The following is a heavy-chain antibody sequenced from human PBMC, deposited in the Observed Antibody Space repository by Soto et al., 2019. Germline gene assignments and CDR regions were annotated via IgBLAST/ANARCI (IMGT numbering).Heavy chain of an antibody. Sequence: EVQLVESGGGLVQPGRSLRLSCAASGFTFDDYAMHWVRQAPGKGLEWVSGISWNSGSIGYADSVKGRFTISRDNAKNSLYLQMNSLRAEDTGLYYCAKDFVTFGGVIVTTFDYWGQGTLVTVSS. CDR1: GFTFDDYA. CDR2: ISWNSGSI. D-gene: IGHD3-16*02. V-gene: IGHV3-9*01. J-gene: IGHJ4*02. CDR3: AKDFVTFGGVIVTTFDY.